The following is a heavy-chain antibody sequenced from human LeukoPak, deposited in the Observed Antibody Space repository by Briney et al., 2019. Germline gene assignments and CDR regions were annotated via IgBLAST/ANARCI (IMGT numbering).Heavy chain of an antibody. J-gene: IGHJ1*01. CDR1: GFTFSSYW. V-gene: IGHV3-7*01. D-gene: IGHD3-22*01. CDR3: ASGNYYDSTYFQH. CDR2: IKQDGSEK. Sequence: GGSLRLSCAASGFTFSSYWMSWVRQAPGKGLEWVANIKQDGSEKYYVDSVKGRFTISRDNAKNSLYLQMNSLRAEDTAVYYCASGNYYDSTYFQHWGQGTLVTVSS.